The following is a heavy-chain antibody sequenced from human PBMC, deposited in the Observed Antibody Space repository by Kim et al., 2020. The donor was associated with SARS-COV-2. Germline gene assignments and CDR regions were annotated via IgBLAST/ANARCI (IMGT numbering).Heavy chain of an antibody. CDR1: GYTFTSYG. CDR3: ARDRGGYGDYAYFDY. V-gene: IGHV1-18*01. CDR2: ISAYNGNT. D-gene: IGHD4-17*01. J-gene: IGHJ4*02. Sequence: ASVKVSCKASGYTFTSYGISWVRQAPGQGLEWMGWISAYNGNTNYAQKLQGRVTMTTDTSTSTAYMELRSLRSDDTAVYYCARDRGGYGDYAYFDYWGQGTLVTVSS.